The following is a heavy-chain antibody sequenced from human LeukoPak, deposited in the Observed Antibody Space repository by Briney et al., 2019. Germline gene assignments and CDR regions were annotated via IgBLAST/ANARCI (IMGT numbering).Heavy chain of an antibody. V-gene: IGHV3-53*01. CDR1: GFTVNNNY. CDR2: IYIGGGT. CDR3: AKAYRRDGYNRRVPSSYWYFDL. D-gene: IGHD5-24*01. Sequence: GGSLRLSCAVFGFTVNNNYMSWVRQAPGKGLEWVSVIYIGGGTYYAASVKGRFTISRDNSKNTLYLQMNSLRAEDTAVYYCAKAYRRDGYNRRVPSSYWYFDLWGRGTLVTVSS. J-gene: IGHJ2*01.